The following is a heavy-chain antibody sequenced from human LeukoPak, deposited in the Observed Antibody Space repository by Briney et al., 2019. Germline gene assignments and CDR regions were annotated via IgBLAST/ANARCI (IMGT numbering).Heavy chain of an antibody. V-gene: IGHV3-21*01. Sequence: PGGSLRLSCAASGFTFSSYSMNWVRQAPGKGLEWVSSISSSSSSYIYYADSVKGRFTISRDNAKNSLYLQMNSLRAEDTAVYYCARGHTLLWFGAGGPDYYYMDVWGKGTTVTVSS. J-gene: IGHJ6*03. CDR2: ISSSSSSYI. CDR3: ARGHTLLWFGAGGPDYYYMDV. D-gene: IGHD3-10*01. CDR1: GFTFSSYS.